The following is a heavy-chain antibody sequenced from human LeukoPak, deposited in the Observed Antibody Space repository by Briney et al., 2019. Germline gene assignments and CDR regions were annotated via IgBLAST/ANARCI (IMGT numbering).Heavy chain of an antibody. J-gene: IGHJ4*02. CDR3: ARAPLSYDSVDY. Sequence: PSETLSLTCSVSGGSISSGDYYWSWIRQPPGKGLEWIGYIYYSGTTYYNPSLKSRVTISVDTSKNQFSLKLSSVTAADTAVYYCARAPLSYDSVDYWGQGTLVTVSS. V-gene: IGHV4-30-4*02. CDR1: GGSISSGDYY. CDR2: IYYSGTT. D-gene: IGHD3-22*01.